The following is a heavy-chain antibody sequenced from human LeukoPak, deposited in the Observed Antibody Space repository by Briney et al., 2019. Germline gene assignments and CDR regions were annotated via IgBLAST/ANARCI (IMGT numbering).Heavy chain of an antibody. CDR1: GYTFTGYY. CDR3: ARTYGITYYYYMDV. Sequence: GASVKVSCKASGYTFTGYYMHWVRQATGQGLEWMGWINPNSGGTNYAQKFQGRVTMTRNTSISTAYMELSSLRSEDTAVYYCARTYGITYYYYMDVWGKGTTVTISS. D-gene: IGHD1-14*01. CDR2: INPNSGGT. V-gene: IGHV1-2*02. J-gene: IGHJ6*03.